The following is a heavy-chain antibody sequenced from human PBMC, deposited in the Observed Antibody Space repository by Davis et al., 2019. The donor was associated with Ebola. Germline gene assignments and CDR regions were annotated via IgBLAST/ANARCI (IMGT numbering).Heavy chain of an antibody. CDR3: ARDFLPFGYGMDV. V-gene: IGHV1-3*01. Sequence: AASVKVSCKASGYTFTSYAMHWVRQAPGQRLEWMGWINAGNGNTKYSQKFQGSVTMTRDTSTSTVYMELSSLRSEDTALYYCARDFLPFGYGMDVWGKGTTVTVSS. D-gene: IGHD2/OR15-2a*01. CDR2: INAGNGNT. CDR1: GYTFTSYA. J-gene: IGHJ6*04.